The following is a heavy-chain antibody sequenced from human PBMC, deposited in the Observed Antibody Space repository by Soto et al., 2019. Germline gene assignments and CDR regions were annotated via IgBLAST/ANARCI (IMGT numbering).Heavy chain of an antibody. CDR3: ATWASAWGYFDY. V-gene: IGHV4-4*08. J-gene: IGHJ4*02. Sequence: QVQLQESGPGLVKPSETLSLTCTVSGGSISNYYWTWLRQPPGKGLEWIGYVYPGGRTHYNPSFKSRLSISVDTSTNQFSLKLSSVTAADTAVYYCATWASAWGYFDYWGQGTLVTVSS. D-gene: IGHD6-19*01. CDR2: VYPGGRT. CDR1: GGSISNYY.